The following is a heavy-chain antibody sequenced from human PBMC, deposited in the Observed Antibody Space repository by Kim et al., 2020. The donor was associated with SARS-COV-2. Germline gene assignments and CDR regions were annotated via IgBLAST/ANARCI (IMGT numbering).Heavy chain of an antibody. J-gene: IGHJ4*02. Sequence: SSQKFKGRVTITRDASASTAYMDLSSLRSEDTAVYYCARVVVAATPHFDYWGQGTLVTVSS. D-gene: IGHD2-15*01. CDR3: ARVVVAATPHFDY. V-gene: IGHV1-3*01.